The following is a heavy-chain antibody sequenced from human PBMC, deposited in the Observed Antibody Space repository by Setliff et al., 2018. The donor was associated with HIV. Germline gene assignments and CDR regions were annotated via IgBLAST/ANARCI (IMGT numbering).Heavy chain of an antibody. V-gene: IGHV4-39*01. Sequence: SETLSLTCAVFGGSFTDIGGSFTDYYWIWIRQPPGKGLEWIGSINYRGNTYYNPSLKSRAAISVDTSKNQISLKLSSVTAADTAVYYCASLDGSESPYIYYYYMDVWGEGTAVTVSS. CDR1: GGSFTDIGGSFTDYY. CDR2: INYRGNT. CDR3: ASLDGSESPYIYYYYMDV. J-gene: IGHJ6*03. D-gene: IGHD3-10*01.